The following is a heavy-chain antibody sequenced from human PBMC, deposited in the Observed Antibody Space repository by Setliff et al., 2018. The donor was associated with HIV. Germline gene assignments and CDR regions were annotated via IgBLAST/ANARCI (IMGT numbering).Heavy chain of an antibody. CDR1: GYTFTGYY. J-gene: IGHJ3*02. CDR3: ARPSVGSSSWKDEAFDI. Sequence: ASVKVSCQASGYTFTGYYMHWVRQAPGQGLGWMGRINHNSGGTNYAHKFQGRLTMARDKSISTAYMELIRLRSDDTAVYYCARPSVGSSSWKDEAFDIWGQGTLVTVSS. D-gene: IGHD2-2*01. V-gene: IGHV1-2*06. CDR2: INHNSGGT.